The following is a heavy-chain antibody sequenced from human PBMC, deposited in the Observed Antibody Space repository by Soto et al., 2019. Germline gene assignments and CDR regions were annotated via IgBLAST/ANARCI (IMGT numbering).Heavy chain of an antibody. CDR3: TKEHSNYPDNWFDP. V-gene: IGHV3-23*01. J-gene: IGHJ5*02. Sequence: EVHLLVSGGGSVQPGGSLRLSCAASGFSFSNYVMSWVRQAPGTGLEWVSAIDSGGGSTYYAASVKGRFSISRDNSMNTLYLQMNSLRAEDTAIYYCTKEHSNYPDNWFDPWGQGTLVTVSS. CDR1: GFSFSNYV. D-gene: IGHD4-4*01. CDR2: IDSGGGST.